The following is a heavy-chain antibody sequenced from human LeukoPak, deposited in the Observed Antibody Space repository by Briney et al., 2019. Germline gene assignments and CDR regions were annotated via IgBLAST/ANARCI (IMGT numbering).Heavy chain of an antibody. CDR2: INPDSGGT. V-gene: IGHV1-2*02. CDR1: GYIFTNYY. CDR3: ALWFGELSALINYYYYGMDV. J-gene: IGHJ6*02. D-gene: IGHD3-10*01. Sequence: ASVKVSCKASGYIFTNYYMHWVRQAPGQGLEWMGWINPDSGGTNYAQKFQGRVTMTRDTSISTAYMELSSLRSDDTAVYYCALWFGELSALINYYYYGMDVWGQGTTVTVSS.